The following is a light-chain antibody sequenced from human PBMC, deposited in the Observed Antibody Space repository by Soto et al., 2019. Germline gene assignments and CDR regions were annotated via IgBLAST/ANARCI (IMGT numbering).Light chain of an antibody. CDR2: SAS. Sequence: EIVLTQSPGTLSLSPGEIATLSCRASQSVSSSYLAWYQQKPGQAPRLLISSASSRATGIPDRFSGSGSGTDFTLTISRLEPEDFAVYYCLQYGNSPGTFGQGTKVEIK. CDR1: QSVSSSY. V-gene: IGKV3-20*01. CDR3: LQYGNSPGT. J-gene: IGKJ1*01.